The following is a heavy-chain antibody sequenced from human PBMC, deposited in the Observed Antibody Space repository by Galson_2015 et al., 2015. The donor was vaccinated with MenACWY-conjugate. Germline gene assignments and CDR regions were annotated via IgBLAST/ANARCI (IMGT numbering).Heavy chain of an antibody. D-gene: IGHD6-19*01. V-gene: IGHV3-74*03. CDR1: GFAFSNYC. J-gene: IGHJ6*02. CDR2: ICAGGISI. Sequence: SLRLSCAASGFAFSNYCMHWVRQAPGKGLECVSRICAGGISIMYGDSVRGRFTISRDDAENTLYLQMDSLRADDTAVYFCVRGGSGWSGMDIWGQAPTVPVYS. CDR3: VRGGSGWSGMDI.